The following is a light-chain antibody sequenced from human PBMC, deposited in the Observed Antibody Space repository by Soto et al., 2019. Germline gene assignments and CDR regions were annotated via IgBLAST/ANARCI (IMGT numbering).Light chain of an antibody. Sequence: IKMTQSPSTLSASVGDRVTITCRASQSASTFLAWYQQKPGQAPKLLIYDASTLQSGVPSRFSASGSGTEFALTISGLQPDDFATYYCQQYSSYWTFAQGTKVDIK. V-gene: IGKV1-5*01. J-gene: IGKJ1*01. CDR3: QQYSSYWT. CDR2: DAS. CDR1: QSASTF.